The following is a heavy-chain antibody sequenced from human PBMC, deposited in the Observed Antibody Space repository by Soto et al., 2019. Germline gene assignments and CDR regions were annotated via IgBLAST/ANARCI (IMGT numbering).Heavy chain of an antibody. V-gene: IGHV1-3*01. CDR3: ARVPIFGVVIIAFDY. CDR1: GYTFTSYA. Sequence: ASVKVSCKASGYTFTSYAMHWVRQAPGQRLEWMGWINAGNGNTKYSQKFQGRVTITRDTSASTAYMELSSLRSEDTAVYYCARVPIFGVVIIAFDYWGQGTLVTVSS. D-gene: IGHD3-3*01. J-gene: IGHJ4*02. CDR2: INAGNGNT.